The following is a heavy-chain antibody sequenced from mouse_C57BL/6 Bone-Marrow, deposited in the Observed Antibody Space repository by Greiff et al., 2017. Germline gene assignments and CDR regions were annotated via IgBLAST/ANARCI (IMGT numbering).Heavy chain of an antibody. CDR3: ARDYHGSSSRCDY. Sequence: EVNVVESGGGLVKPGGSLKLSCAASGFTFSSYAMSWVRQTPEKRLEWVATISDGGSYTYYPDNVKGRFTISRDNAKNNLYLQMSNLKSEDTAMYYCARDYHGSSSRCDYWGQGTTLKGSS. CDR1: GFTFSSYA. CDR2: ISDGGSYT. D-gene: IGHD1-1*01. V-gene: IGHV5-4*01. J-gene: IGHJ2*01.